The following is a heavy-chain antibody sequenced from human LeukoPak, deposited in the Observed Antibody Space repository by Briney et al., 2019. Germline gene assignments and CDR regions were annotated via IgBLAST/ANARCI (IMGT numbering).Heavy chain of an antibody. CDR2: ISSSSSTI. Sequence: GGSLRLSCAASGFTFSSYSMNWVRQAPGKGLEWVSYISSSSSTIYYADSVKGRFTISRDNAKNSLCLQMNSLRAEDTAVYYCARNKLGFSEKYMDVWGKGTTVTISS. CDR1: GFTFSSYS. V-gene: IGHV3-48*04. J-gene: IGHJ6*03. CDR3: ARNKLGFSEKYMDV. D-gene: IGHD7-27*01.